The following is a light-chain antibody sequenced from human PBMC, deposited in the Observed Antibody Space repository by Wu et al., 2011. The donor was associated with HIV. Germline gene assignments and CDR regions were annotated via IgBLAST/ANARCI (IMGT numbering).Light chain of an antibody. CDR1: QSVSSN. J-gene: IGKJ2*01. CDR3: QQYNKWLFL. CDR2: GAS. Sequence: EIVMTQSPATLSVSLGKRATLSCRASQSVSSNLAWYQQKPGQAPRLLIYGASTRATGIPARFSGSGSVTEFTLTISSMQSEDCAVYYCQQYNKWLFLFGQGTKLE. V-gene: IGKV3-15*01.